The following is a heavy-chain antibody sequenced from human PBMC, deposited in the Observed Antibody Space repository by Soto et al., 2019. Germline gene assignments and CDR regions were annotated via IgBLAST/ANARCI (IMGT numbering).Heavy chain of an antibody. J-gene: IGHJ4*02. Sequence: QVQLVQSGAEVKQPGASVKVSCKASGYMFTSYGISWVRQAPGQGLEWMGWISAHNGNTKNAQKFQGRVTMTTDTSTSTAYMELRSLRSADTAVYFCARAWAYSGPFDYWGQGTLVTVSS. CDR2: ISAHNGNT. CDR3: ARAWAYSGPFDY. D-gene: IGHD6-13*01. CDR1: GYMFTSYG. V-gene: IGHV1-18*01.